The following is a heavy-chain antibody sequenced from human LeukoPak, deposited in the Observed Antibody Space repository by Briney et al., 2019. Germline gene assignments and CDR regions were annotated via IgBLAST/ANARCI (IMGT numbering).Heavy chain of an antibody. D-gene: IGHD2-2*01. CDR3: ASWGYCSSTSCPPSDV. J-gene: IGHJ6*02. CDR2: ISYDGSNK. Sequence: GRSLRLSCAASGFTFSSYGMHWVRQAPGKGLEWVAVISYDGSNKYYADSVKGRFTISRDNSKNTLYLQMNSLRAEDTAVYYCASWGYCSSTSCPPSDVWGQGTTVTVSS. CDR1: GFTFSSYG. V-gene: IGHV3-30*03.